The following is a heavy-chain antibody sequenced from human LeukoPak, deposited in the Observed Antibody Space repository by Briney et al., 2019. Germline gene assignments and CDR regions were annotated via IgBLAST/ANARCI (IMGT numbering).Heavy chain of an antibody. CDR3: ARGFFGESSH. D-gene: IGHD3-10*01. CDR2: SNTKTGNP. J-gene: IGHJ4*02. Sequence: ASVNVSCKASGYTFTSYAMNWVRQAPGQGLEGRGCSNTKTGNPTYAQGFTGRFVFSLETSLSPAYLQISNLTAEDTAVYYCARGFFGESSHWGQRTLATVYS. V-gene: IGHV7-4-1*02. CDR1: GYTFTSYA.